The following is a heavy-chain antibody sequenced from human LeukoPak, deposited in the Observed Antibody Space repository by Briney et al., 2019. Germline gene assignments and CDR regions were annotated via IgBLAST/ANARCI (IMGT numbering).Heavy chain of an antibody. D-gene: IGHD4-17*01. CDR3: SKQGDYGEVAY. J-gene: IGHJ4*02. CDR2: IKSKSHGETT. CDR1: GFNFISAW. Sequence: PGGSLRLSCAASGFNFISAWMTWVRQAPGKGLEWVGRIKSKSHGETTDYAAPVKGRFTISRDGSKNTLYLQMNSLKSEDTALYYCSKQGDYGEVAYWGQGALVTVSS. V-gene: IGHV3-15*01.